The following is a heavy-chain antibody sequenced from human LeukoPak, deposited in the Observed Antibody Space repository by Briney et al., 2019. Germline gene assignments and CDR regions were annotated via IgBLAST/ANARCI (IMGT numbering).Heavy chain of an antibody. Sequence: GGSLRLSCAASGFTFSSYSMNWVRQAPGKGLEWVSYISSSSSTIYYAESVKGRFTISRDNSKNTPYLQMNSLRAEDTAAYYCAKDKNWATEMYYFDYWGQGTLVTVSS. J-gene: IGHJ4*02. CDR3: AKDKNWATEMYYFDY. CDR1: GFTFSSYS. V-gene: IGHV3-48*01. D-gene: IGHD5-24*01. CDR2: ISSSSSTI.